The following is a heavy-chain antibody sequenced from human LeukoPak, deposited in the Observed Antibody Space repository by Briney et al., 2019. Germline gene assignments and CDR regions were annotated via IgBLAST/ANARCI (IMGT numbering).Heavy chain of an antibody. CDR3: ARAVLTADAFGI. CDR2: IYYSGST. CDR1: GGSISSGGYS. D-gene: IGHD2-8*01. J-gene: IGHJ3*02. Sequence: SETLSLTCAVSGGSISSGGYSWSWIRQPPGKGLEWIGYIYYSGSTYYNPSLKSRVTISVDTPKNQFSLKLSSVTAADTAVYYCARAVLTADAFGIWGQGTMVTVSS. V-gene: IGHV4-30-4*07.